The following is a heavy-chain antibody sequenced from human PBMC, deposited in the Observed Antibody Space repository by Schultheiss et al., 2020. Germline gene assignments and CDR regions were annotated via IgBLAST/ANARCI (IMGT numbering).Heavy chain of an antibody. CDR1: GFTFNNAW. Sequence: GGSLRLSCEASGFTFNNAWMTWVRQAPGKGLEWVGRIKNKTDGGTTDYAAPVKGRFTISRDDSKNTLYLQMNSLRAEDTAVYYCARDDSGYCSSTSCYTGYYYYGMDVWGQGTTVTVSS. CDR3: ARDDSGYCSSTSCYTGYYYYGMDV. D-gene: IGHD2-2*02. J-gene: IGHJ6*02. CDR2: IKNKTDGGTT. V-gene: IGHV3-15*01.